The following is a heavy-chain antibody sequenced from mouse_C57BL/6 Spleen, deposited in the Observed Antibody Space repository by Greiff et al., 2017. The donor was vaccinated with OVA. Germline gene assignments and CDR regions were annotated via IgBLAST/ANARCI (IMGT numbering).Heavy chain of an antibody. Sequence: VQLVESGAELARPGASVKLSCKASGYTFTSYGISWVKQRTGQGLEWIGEIYPRSGNTYYNEKFKGKATLTADKSSSTAYMELRSLTSEDSAVYFCARVYYGNYDAMDYWGQGTSVTVSS. J-gene: IGHJ4*01. CDR1: GYTFTSYG. V-gene: IGHV1-81*01. CDR3: ARVYYGNYDAMDY. D-gene: IGHD2-1*01. CDR2: IYPRSGNT.